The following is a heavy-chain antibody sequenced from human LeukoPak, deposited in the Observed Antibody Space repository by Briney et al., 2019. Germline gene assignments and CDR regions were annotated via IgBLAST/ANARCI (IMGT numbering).Heavy chain of an antibody. CDR2: IKEDGSQK. CDR1: GFTFSTYW. V-gene: IGHV3-7*01. J-gene: IGHJ4*02. D-gene: IGHD2-15*01. Sequence: GGSLRLSCAASGFTFSTYWMTWVGQAPGKGREWVANIKEDGSQKYYVDSVKGRFTISRDNAKNSLYLQMDSLRAEDTAVYYCAGDTGCAGGTCFSFYDYWGQGTLVTVSS. CDR3: AGDTGCAGGTCFSFYDY.